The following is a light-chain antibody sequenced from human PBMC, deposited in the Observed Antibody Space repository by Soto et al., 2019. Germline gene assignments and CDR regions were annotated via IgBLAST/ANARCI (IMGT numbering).Light chain of an antibody. CDR3: QQYNKWPRT. Sequence: EIVMTQSPATLSVSPGERATLSCRANESVRSNLAWYQQTPGQAPRLLMHGASTRAAGIAARFSGSGSGTEFTLTISRLQSEDFCVYYCQQYNKWPRTFGQGTTVEIK. CDR2: GAS. J-gene: IGKJ1*01. CDR1: ESVRSN. V-gene: IGKV3-15*01.